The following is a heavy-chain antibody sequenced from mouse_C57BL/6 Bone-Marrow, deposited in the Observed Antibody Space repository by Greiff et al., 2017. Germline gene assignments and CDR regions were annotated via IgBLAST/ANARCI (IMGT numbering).Heavy chain of an antibody. V-gene: IGHV1-4*01. CDR2: INPSSGYT. CDR3: AKVDYSYDGFAD. D-gene: IGHD2-12*01. Sequence: VQLQESGAELASPGASVKMSCKASGYTFTSYTMHWVKQRPGQGLEWIGYINPSSGYTKYNQTFKDKATLTADKSSSTAYMQLSSLTSEGSAVYDSAKVDYSYDGFADWGQGTLGTVSA. J-gene: IGHJ3*01. CDR1: GYTFTSYT.